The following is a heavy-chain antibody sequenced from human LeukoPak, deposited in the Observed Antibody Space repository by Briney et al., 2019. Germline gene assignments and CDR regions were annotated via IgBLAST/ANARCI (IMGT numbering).Heavy chain of an antibody. J-gene: IGHJ4*02. D-gene: IGHD3-22*01. CDR2: IIPIFGTA. CDR3: ASPRHTYYYESSGYTLGY. Sequence: SVKVSCKASGGTFSSYAISWVRQAPGQGLEWMGGIIPIFGTANYAQKFQGRVTITADESTSTAYMELSSLRSEDTAVYYCASPRHTYYYESSGYTLGYWGQGTLVTVSS. CDR1: GGTFSSYA. V-gene: IGHV1-69*01.